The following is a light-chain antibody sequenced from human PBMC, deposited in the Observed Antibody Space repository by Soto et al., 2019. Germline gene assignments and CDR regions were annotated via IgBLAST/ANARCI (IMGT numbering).Light chain of an antibody. CDR1: SSEVGGYNY. V-gene: IGLV2-11*01. Sequence: QSVLTQPRSVSGSPGQSVTISCTGTSSEVGGYNYVSWYQQHPGKAPKLMIYDVSKRPSGVPDRFSGSKSGNTASLTISGLQAEDEADYYCCSYAGSYFYVFGTGTKVTVL. CDR2: DVS. J-gene: IGLJ1*01. CDR3: CSYAGSYFYV.